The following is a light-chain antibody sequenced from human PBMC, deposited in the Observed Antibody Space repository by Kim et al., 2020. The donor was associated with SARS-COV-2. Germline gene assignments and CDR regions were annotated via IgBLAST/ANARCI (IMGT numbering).Light chain of an antibody. V-gene: IGLV3-1*01. CDR1: KLGDKY. CDR2: QDN. J-gene: IGLJ2*01. CDR3: QAWDSSTDVV. Sequence: SYELTQPPSVSVSPGQTASITCSGDKLGDKYVSWYQQKPGQSPILVIYQDNKRPSGIPERFSGSNSGNTATLTISGTQATEEADYYCQAWDSSTDVVFGGGTKLTVL.